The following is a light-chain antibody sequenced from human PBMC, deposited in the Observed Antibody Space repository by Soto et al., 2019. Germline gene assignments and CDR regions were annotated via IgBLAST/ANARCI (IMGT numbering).Light chain of an antibody. V-gene: IGKV3-20*01. Sequence: EIVLTQFPGALSLSPGERVTLSCRASQTVSNTYLAWYQQKSGQAPKFLIYGASNRATGIPDRFSGSGSGTDFTLTISRLEPEDFAVYYCQQYGALPPTFGGGTKVEMK. J-gene: IGKJ4*01. CDR3: QQYGALPPT. CDR1: QTVSNTY. CDR2: GAS.